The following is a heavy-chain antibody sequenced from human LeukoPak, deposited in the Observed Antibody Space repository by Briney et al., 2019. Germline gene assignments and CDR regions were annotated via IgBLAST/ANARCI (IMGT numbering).Heavy chain of an antibody. CDR1: GFTFSSYA. CDR2: ISYDGSNK. Sequence: PGRSLRLSCAASGFTFSSYAMHWVRQAPGKGLEWVTVISYDGSNKYYADSVKGRFTISRDNSKNTLYLQMNSLRAEDTAVYYCARGNRYCSSTSCYKKVDYWGQGTLVTVSS. J-gene: IGHJ4*02. V-gene: IGHV3-30-3*01. D-gene: IGHD2-2*02. CDR3: ARGNRYCSSTSCYKKVDY.